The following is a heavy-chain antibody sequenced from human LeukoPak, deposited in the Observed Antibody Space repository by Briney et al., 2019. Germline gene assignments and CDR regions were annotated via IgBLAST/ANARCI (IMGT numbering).Heavy chain of an antibody. CDR3: ARGEIVVTFGSSRPGDAFDM. J-gene: IGHJ3*02. D-gene: IGHD3-16*01. V-gene: IGHV1-3*01. Sequence: ASVKVSCKASGYTFTNSAIHWVRQAPGQRLEWMGWINAGNGNTKCSRKFQGRVTITRDTSASTAYMGLSSLRSEDTAVYYCARGEIVVTFGSSRPGDAFDMWGQGTMVTVSS. CDR2: INAGNGNT. CDR1: GYTFTNSA.